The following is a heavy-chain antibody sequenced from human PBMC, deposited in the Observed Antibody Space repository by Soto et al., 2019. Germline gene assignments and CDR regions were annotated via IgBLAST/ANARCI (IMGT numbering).Heavy chain of an antibody. CDR2: ISGYNGKT. J-gene: IGHJ6*02. D-gene: IGHD3-16*01. CDR1: GYSFTRYG. CDR3: AREGDRPYYYYGMDV. V-gene: IGHV1-18*01. Sequence: QVQLVQSGNEVKKPGASVNVSCKASGYSFTRYGISWVRQAPGQGLEWMGWISGYNGKTKYAQKLQGRVSMTTDTSTSTAYMEPRSLGSDDTAVYYCAREGDRPYYYYGMDVWGQGTTVTVSS.